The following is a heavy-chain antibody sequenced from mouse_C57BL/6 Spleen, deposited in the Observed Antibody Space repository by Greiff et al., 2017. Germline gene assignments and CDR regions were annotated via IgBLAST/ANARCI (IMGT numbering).Heavy chain of an antibody. V-gene: IGHV5-17*01. CDR2: ISSGSSTI. D-gene: IGHD1-1*02. CDR1: GFTFSDYG. Sequence: EVQLVESGGGLVKPGGSLKLSCAASGFTFSDYGMHWVRQAPEKGLEWVAYISSGSSTIYYADTVKGRFTISRDNAKNTLFLQMTSLRSEDTAMXYCARSGGYYWYFDVWGTGTTVTVSS. CDR3: ARSGGYYWYFDV. J-gene: IGHJ1*03.